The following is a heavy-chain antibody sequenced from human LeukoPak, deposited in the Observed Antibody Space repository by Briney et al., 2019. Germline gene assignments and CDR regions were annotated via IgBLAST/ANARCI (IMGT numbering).Heavy chain of an antibody. V-gene: IGHV3-74*01. CDR1: GFTFSSYW. CDR3: ARRYCSGGSCYSPFDY. Sequence: GGSLKLSCAASGFTFSSYWMHWVRQAPGKGLVWVSRINSDGSSTGYADSVKGRFTISRDNAKNTLYLQMNSLRAEDTAVYYCARRYCSGGSCYSPFDYWGQGTLVTVSS. CDR2: INSDGSST. J-gene: IGHJ4*02. D-gene: IGHD2-15*01.